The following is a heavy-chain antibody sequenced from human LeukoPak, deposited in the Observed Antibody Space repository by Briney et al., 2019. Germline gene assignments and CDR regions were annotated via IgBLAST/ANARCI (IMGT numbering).Heavy chain of an antibody. D-gene: IGHD1-20*01. Sequence: PGGSLRLXCAASGFTFSSYNMQWVRRPPGKGLEWVSCIHSSTIYKYFADSQKGRFIISRDNTKNSLYLQMNGLRAEDTAVYYCARAANNSDAFDVWGQGTMVTVSS. CDR3: ARAANNSDAFDV. V-gene: IGHV3-21*01. CDR2: IHSSTIYK. J-gene: IGHJ3*01. CDR1: GFTFSSYN.